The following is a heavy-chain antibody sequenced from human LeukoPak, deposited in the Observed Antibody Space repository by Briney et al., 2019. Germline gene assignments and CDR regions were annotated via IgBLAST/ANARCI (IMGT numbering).Heavy chain of an antibody. Sequence: SETLSLTCTVSGGSISSYYWSWIRQPPGKGLEWIGYIYYSGSTNYNPSLKSRVTISVDTSKNQFSLKLSSVTAADTAVYYCASGYDGMDVWGQGTTVTASS. CDR1: GGSISSYY. J-gene: IGHJ6*02. V-gene: IGHV4-59*01. CDR3: ASGYDGMDV. CDR2: IYYSGST.